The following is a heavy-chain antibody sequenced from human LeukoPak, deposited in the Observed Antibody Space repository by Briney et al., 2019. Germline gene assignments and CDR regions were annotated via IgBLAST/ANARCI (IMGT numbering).Heavy chain of an antibody. D-gene: IGHD3-10*01. CDR2: ISGGGDST. J-gene: IGHJ3*02. Sequence: PGGSLRLSCAASGFTFSSYAMTWVRQAPGKGLEGVSLISGGGDSTSYTDSVKGRFTISRDNSSDTLYLQMNSLRVEDTAVYYCARRYASGTFDAFDIWGQGTMVTVSS. V-gene: IGHV3-23*01. CDR3: ARRYASGTFDAFDI. CDR1: GFTFSSYA.